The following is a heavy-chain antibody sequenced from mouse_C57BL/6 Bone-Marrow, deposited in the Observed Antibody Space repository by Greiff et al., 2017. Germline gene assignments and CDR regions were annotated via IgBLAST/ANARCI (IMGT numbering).Heavy chain of an antibody. V-gene: IGHV1-39*01. CDR3: ARGGTTVVEYYFDY. CDR1: GYSFTDYN. J-gene: IGHJ2*01. CDR2: INPNYGTT. D-gene: IGHD1-1*01. Sequence: VQLQQSGPELVKPGASVKISCKASGYSFTDYNMNWVKQSNGKSLEWIGVINPNYGTTSYNQKFKGKATLTVDQSSSTAYMQLNSLTSKDSAVYYCARGGTTVVEYYFDYWGQGTTLTVSS.